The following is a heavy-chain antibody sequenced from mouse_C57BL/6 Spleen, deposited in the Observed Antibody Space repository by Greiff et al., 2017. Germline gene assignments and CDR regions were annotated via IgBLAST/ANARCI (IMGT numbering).Heavy chain of an antibody. CDR2: IHPNSGST. CDR3: ARGGWGYDFDY. V-gene: IGHV1-64*01. Sequence: QVQLQQPGAELVKPGASVKLSCKASGYTFTSYWMHWVKQRPGQGLEWIGMIHPNSGSTNYNEKFNSKATLTVDKSSSTAYMQLSSLTSEDSAVYCCARGGWGYDFDYWGQGTTLTVSS. J-gene: IGHJ2*01. CDR1: GYTFTSYW. D-gene: IGHD3-1*01.